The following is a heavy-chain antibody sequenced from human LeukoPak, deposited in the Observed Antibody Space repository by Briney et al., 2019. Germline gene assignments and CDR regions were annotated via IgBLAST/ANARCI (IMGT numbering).Heavy chain of an antibody. D-gene: IGHD2-2*01. Sequence: ASVKVSCKASGGTFSSYAISWVRHAPGQGLEWMGGVIPIFGTANYTQKFQGRVTITADESTSTVYMELSSLRSEDTAVYYCARVGLGYCSSTSCYFDYWGQGTLVTVSS. J-gene: IGHJ4*02. V-gene: IGHV1-69*13. CDR3: ARVGLGYCSSTSCYFDY. CDR2: VIPIFGTA. CDR1: GGTFSSYA.